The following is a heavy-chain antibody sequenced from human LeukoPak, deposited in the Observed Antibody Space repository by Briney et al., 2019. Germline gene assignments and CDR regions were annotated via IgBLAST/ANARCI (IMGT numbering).Heavy chain of an antibody. CDR3: AKGNSGSYSQDWFDP. J-gene: IGHJ5*02. V-gene: IGHV3-11*01. CDR1: GFSFSDSY. CDR2: ISGSGHDI. Sequence: GGSLRLSCVVSGFSFSDSYMTWIRQTPGKGLESLAYISGSGHDIYYTDSVKGRFTISRDNAKNSLYLQMNSLRADDMALYYCAKGNSGSYSQDWFDPWGQGTLVTVSA. D-gene: IGHD1-26*01.